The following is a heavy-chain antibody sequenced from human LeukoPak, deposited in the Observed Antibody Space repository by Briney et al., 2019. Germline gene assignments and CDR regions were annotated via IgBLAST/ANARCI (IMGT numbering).Heavy chain of an antibody. CDR1: GFTFSSYS. J-gene: IGHJ4*02. Sequence: GGSLRLSCAASGFTFSSYSMNWVRQAPGKGLEWVSYISSSSSTIYYADSVKGRLTISRDNAKNSLYLQMNSLRDEDTAVYYCARGRYSSSWDIFDYWGQGTLVTVSS. D-gene: IGHD6-13*01. CDR3: ARGRYSSSWDIFDY. V-gene: IGHV3-48*02. CDR2: ISSSSSTI.